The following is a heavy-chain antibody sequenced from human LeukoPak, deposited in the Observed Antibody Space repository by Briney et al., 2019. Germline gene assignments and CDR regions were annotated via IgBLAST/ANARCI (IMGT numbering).Heavy chain of an antibody. CDR1: GFTVSTKY. CDR2: IYSGATT. J-gene: IGHJ2*01. D-gene: IGHD3-3*02. Sequence: GGSLRLSCAASGFTVSTKYMNWVRQAPGKGLEWVSIIYSGATTYYADSVKGRFTISRDTSKNTLSLQMNSLRAEVTAVYFCARVGDHFHWNLDLWGRGTLVSVSS. CDR3: ARVGDHFHWNLDL. V-gene: IGHV3-53*01.